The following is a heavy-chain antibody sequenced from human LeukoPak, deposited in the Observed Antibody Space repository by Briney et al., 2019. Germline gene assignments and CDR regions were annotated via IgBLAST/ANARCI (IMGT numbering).Heavy chain of an antibody. CDR3: ARGYGGNSAPLGY. CDR1: GFTFSSYA. Sequence: GGSLRLSCAASGFTFSSYAMSWVRQAPGKGLEWVSSISSSSSYIYYADSVKGRFTISRDNAKNSLYLQMNSLRAEDTAVYYCARGYGGNSAPLGYWGQGTLVTVSS. D-gene: IGHD4-23*01. CDR2: ISSSSSYI. V-gene: IGHV3-21*01. J-gene: IGHJ4*02.